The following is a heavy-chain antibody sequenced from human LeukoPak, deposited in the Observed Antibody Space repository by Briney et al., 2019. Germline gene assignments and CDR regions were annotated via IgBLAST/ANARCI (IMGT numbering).Heavy chain of an antibody. CDR1: GFTFDDYN. Sequence: GGSLRLSCAASGFTFDDYNMHWVRQAPGKGLEWVSGITGNSDAIDYADSVKGRFTISRDNAKNSLYLQMNSLRAEDTALYYCARYVDTAMSSWGQGTLVTVSS. J-gene: IGHJ5*02. CDR2: ITGNSDAI. D-gene: IGHD5-18*01. V-gene: IGHV3-9*01. CDR3: ARYVDTAMSS.